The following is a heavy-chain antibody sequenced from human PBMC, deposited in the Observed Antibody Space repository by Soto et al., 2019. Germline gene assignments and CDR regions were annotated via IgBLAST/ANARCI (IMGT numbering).Heavy chain of an antibody. J-gene: IGHJ4*02. V-gene: IGHV4-39*01. Sequence: QLQLQESGPGLVKPSETLSLTCTVSGGSITNTSYYWGWIRQPPGKGLEWMGSIYYSGPTYNNPSLKSRVTMSIATSKNQCCLKLSSVTAADTAVYYCASDRLTKYGEGHLYYLDCCGQGALVTVSS. CDR2: IYYSGPT. CDR3: ASDRLTKYGEGHLYYLDC. D-gene: IGHD3-3*01. CDR1: GGSITNTSYY.